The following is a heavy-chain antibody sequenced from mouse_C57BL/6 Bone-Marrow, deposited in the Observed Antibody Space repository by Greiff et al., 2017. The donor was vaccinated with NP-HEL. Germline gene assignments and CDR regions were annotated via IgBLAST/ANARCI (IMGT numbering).Heavy chain of an antibody. D-gene: IGHD3-2*01. J-gene: IGHJ2*01. Sequence: QVQLQQSGAELVRPGTSVKMSCKASGYTFTNYWIGWAKQRPGHGLEWIGDIYPGGGYTNYNEKFKGKATLTVDKSSSPAYMQFSSLTSEDSAIYYCARGKVDSYYFDYWGQGTTLTVSS. V-gene: IGHV1-63*01. CDR1: GYTFTNYW. CDR2: IYPGGGYT. CDR3: ARGKVDSYYFDY.